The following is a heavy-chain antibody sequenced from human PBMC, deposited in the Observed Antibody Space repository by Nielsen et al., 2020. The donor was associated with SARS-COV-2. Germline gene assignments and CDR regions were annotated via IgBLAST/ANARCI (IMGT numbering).Heavy chain of an antibody. V-gene: IGHV3-23*01. D-gene: IGHD3-16*01. CDR3: AKAGVMITFGGDVDYFES. CDR1: GFTFSPYA. Sequence: GGSLRLSCAASGFTFSPYAMNWVRQAPGKGLEWVSSISGSAGTTYYSDSVKGRFTISRDNSKNTLYLQMNSLRAEDTAVYYCAKAGVMITFGGDVDYFESWGQGTLVTVSS. CDR2: ISGSAGTT. J-gene: IGHJ4*02.